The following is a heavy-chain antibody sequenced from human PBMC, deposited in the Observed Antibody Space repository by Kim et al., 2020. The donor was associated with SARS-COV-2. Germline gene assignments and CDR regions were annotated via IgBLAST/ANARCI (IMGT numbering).Heavy chain of an antibody. D-gene: IGHD6-19*01. CDR1: GFTFSSYA. CDR2: ISDSGGST. CDR3: SRGIVAGRY. Sequence: GGSLRLSCAASGFTFSSYAMSWVRQAPGKGLEWVSSISDSGGSTYYTDSVRGRFTISRDNSKNTISLQMNSLRAEDTAAYSCSRGIVAGRYWGHGTLVT. J-gene: IGHJ4*01. V-gene: IGHV3-23*01.